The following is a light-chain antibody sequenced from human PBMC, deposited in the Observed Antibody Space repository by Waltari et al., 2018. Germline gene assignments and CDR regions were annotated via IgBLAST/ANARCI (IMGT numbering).Light chain of an antibody. CDR1: ESMSTY. Sequence: DIQMTQSPSSLSASVGDRVTITSRASESMSTYLNWYQQKPGRAQNLLVYVASKLPTGVPPRFSGGSAGTDITLTITRLPPEDVATYYCEQTYSDSTFGGGTKVEI. V-gene: IGKV1-39*01. CDR3: EQTYSDST. CDR2: VAS. J-gene: IGKJ4*01.